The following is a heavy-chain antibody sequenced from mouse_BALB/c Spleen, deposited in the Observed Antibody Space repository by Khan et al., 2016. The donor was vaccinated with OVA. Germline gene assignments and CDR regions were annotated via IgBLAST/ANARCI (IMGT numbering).Heavy chain of an antibody. CDR2: IFPGNSDT. J-gene: IGHJ3*01. CDR3: TIAGYGAVAY. D-gene: IGHD3-3*01. V-gene: IGHV1-5*01. CDR1: GYTFTSFW. Sequence: VQLKQSGTVLARPGTSVKMSCKASGYTFTSFWMHWVKQRPGQGLEWIGGIFPGNSDTNYNQKIEGRAKLTAVTSASTANLEISSLTNEDSAVYYWTIAGYGAVAYWGQGTLVTVSA.